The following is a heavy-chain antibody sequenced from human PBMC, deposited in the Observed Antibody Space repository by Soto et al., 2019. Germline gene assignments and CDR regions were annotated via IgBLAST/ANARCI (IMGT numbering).Heavy chain of an antibody. D-gene: IGHD4-17*01. J-gene: IGHJ4*02. V-gene: IGHV1-18*01. CDR1: GFTFNTYG. CDR2: IRTYNGNT. Sequence: QVQLVQSGAEVKKPGASVRVSCKASGFTFNTYGISWVRQAPGQGLEWMGWIRTYNGNTNYAQKLQGRVTMTTDTPTSTAYMELSNLRSDDTAVYYCARGIDYGGTRHDYWGQGTLVTVSS. CDR3: ARGIDYGGTRHDY.